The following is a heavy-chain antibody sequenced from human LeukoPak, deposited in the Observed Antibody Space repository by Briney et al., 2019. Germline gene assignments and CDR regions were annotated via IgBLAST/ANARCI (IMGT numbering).Heavy chain of an antibody. CDR2: INPSRGST. J-gene: IGHJ4*02. Sequence: ASVKVSCKDSGYTFTSYYMHWVRQAPGRGLEWMGIINPSRGSTSYAQKFQGRVTMTRDTSTSTVYMELSSLRSEDTAVYYCARGGYGGIQLSYYWGQGTLVTVSS. CDR3: ARGGYGGIQLSYY. V-gene: IGHV1-46*03. CDR1: GYTFTSYY. D-gene: IGHD5-18*01.